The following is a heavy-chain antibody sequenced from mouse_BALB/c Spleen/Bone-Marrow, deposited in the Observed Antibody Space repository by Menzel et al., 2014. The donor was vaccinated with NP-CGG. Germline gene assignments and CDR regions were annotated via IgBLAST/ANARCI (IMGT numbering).Heavy chain of an antibody. D-gene: IGHD2-4*01. V-gene: IGHV5-6-4*01. CDR3: SKDGGYDYSYYFGY. CDR1: GFTFSSYS. J-gene: IGHJ2*01. CDR2: ISSGGHDT. Sequence: EVKLVESGGGLVKPGGSLKLSCAASGFTFSSYSMSWVRQTPEKRLEWVATISSGGHDTYYPDSVKGRFTISRDNAKNTLYLQMSSLKSEDTAVYYCSKDGGYDYSYYFGYWGQGTTLTVSS.